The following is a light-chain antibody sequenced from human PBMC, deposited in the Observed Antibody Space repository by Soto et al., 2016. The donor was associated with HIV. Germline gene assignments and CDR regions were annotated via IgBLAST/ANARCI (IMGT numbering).Light chain of an antibody. V-gene: IGLV3-21*03. CDR1: NLGSQS. CDR2: DDR. J-gene: IGLJ1*01. Sequence: SYVLTQPAAVSVAPGKLATITCEGDNLGSQSVHWYQQKPGQAPVLVVYDDRARPPGIPARFSGSTSGDSAILTISRVEAGDEADYYCQMWESSSHPHVFGTGTKVNVL. CDR3: QMWESSSHPHV.